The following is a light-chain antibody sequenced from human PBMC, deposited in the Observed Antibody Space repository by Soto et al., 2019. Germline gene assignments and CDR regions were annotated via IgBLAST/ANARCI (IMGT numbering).Light chain of an antibody. CDR3: QKYHSAPRT. V-gene: IGKV3-20*01. CDR1: QSVSSSY. Sequence: EILLTQSPATLSLSPGGRATLSCRASQSVSSSYLAWYQQKPGQAPRLLIYGASSRATGIPDRFSGSGSGTDFTLTISSLQPEDIATYYCQKYHSAPRTFGQGTKVDIK. CDR2: GAS. J-gene: IGKJ1*01.